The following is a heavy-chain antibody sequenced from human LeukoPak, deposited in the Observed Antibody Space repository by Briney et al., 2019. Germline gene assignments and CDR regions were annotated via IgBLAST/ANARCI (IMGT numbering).Heavy chain of an antibody. V-gene: IGHV3-23*01. CDR3: AKGKIFGVVYFDY. D-gene: IGHD3-3*01. Sequence: PGGSLRLSCAASGFTFSILDMSWVRQAPGKGLEWVSAISGSGGSTYYADSVKGRFTISRDNSKNTLYLQMNSLRAEDTAVYYCAKGKIFGVVYFDYWGQGTLVTVSP. CDR2: ISGSGGST. J-gene: IGHJ4*02. CDR1: GFTFSILD.